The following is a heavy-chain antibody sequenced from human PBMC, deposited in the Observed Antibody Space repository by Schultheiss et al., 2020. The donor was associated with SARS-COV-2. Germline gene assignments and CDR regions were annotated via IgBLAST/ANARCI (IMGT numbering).Heavy chain of an antibody. J-gene: IGHJ6*03. D-gene: IGHD1-7*01. CDR3: AKVTGTGTNHYYYMDV. V-gene: IGHV3-30*18. CDR2: ISYDGSNK. Sequence: GGSLRLSCAASGFTFSSYGMHWVRQAPGKGLEWVAVISYDGSNKYYADSVKGRFTISRDNSKNTLYLQMNSLRAEDTAVYYCAKVTGTGTNHYYYMDVWGKGTTVTVSS. CDR1: GFTFSSYG.